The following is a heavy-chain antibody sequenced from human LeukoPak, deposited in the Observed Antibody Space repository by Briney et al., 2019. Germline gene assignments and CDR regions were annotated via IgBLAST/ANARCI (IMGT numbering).Heavy chain of an antibody. CDR1: GYTFIYYY. CDR3: ARLSGSYYIFDY. CDR2: INPNGGGT. J-gene: IGHJ4*02. D-gene: IGHD1-26*01. Sequence: ASVNVSFKASGYTFIYYYMHWVRQAPGQGLEWMAWINPNGGGTRYAQKFQGRVTITRDTSISTAYMELSGLRSDDTAVYYCARLSGSYYIFDYWGQGTLVTVSS. V-gene: IGHV1-2*02.